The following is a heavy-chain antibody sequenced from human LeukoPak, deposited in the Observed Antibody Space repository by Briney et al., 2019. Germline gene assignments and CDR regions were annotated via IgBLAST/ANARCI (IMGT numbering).Heavy chain of an antibody. Sequence: PSETLSLTCAVYGGSFSGYYWSWIRQPPGKGLEWIGEINHSGSTNYNPSLKSRVTITEDMSKKQFSLKLSSVTAADTAVYYCARLNDFWSGYGMVDYWGQGTLVTVSA. CDR3: ARLNDFWSGYGMVDY. CDR2: INHSGST. V-gene: IGHV4-34*01. CDR1: GGSFSGYY. J-gene: IGHJ4*02. D-gene: IGHD3-3*01.